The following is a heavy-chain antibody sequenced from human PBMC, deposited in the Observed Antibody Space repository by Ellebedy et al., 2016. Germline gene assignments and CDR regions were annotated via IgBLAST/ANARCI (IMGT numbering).Heavy chain of an antibody. V-gene: IGHV3-33*01. CDR3: ARDSYEITMIVVAEARWYFDL. J-gene: IGHJ2*01. CDR2: IWYDGSNK. Sequence: GGSLRLSCAASGFTFSSYGMHWVRQAPGKGLEWVAVIWYDGSNKYYADSVKGRFTISRDNSKNTLYLQMNSLRAEDTAVYYCARDSYEITMIVVAEARWYFDLWGRGTLVTVSS. D-gene: IGHD3-22*01. CDR1: GFTFSSYG.